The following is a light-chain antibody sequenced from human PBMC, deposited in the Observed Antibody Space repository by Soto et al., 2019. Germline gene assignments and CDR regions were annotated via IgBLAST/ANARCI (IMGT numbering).Light chain of an antibody. Sequence: QSVLTQPASVSGSPGQSITISCSVANSDVGSYNLVSWYQQHPDKAPKLIIYEVIKRPSGVSNRFSGSKSDNTASLTISGLQAEDEADYYCCSYAGSDSFLFGGGTKLTVL. V-gene: IGLV2-23*02. CDR2: EVI. J-gene: IGLJ2*01. CDR3: CSYAGSDSFL. CDR1: NSDVGSYNL.